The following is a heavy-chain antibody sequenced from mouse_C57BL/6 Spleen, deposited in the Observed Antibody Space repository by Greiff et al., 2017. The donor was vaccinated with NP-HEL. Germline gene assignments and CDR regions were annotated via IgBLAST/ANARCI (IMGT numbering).Heavy chain of an antibody. CDR1: GYTFTDYY. J-gene: IGHJ2*01. CDR2: INPYNGGT. CDR3: ARRGEYYGSSYMDY. D-gene: IGHD1-1*01. V-gene: IGHV1-19*01. Sequence: VQLQQSGPVLVKPGASVKMSCKASGYTFTDYYMNWVKQSHGKSLEWIGVINPYNGGTSYNQKFKGKATLTVDKSSSTAYMELNSLTSEDSAVYYCARRGEYYGSSYMDYWGQGTTLTGSS.